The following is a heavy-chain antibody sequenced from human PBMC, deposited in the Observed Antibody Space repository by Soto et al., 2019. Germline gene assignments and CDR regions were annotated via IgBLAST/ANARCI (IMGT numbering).Heavy chain of an antibody. CDR3: ARMGFWGGELGINWFDP. CDR2: IYPGDSDT. J-gene: IGHJ5*02. Sequence: GESLKISCKGSGYSFTSYWIGWVRQMPGKGLEWMGIIYPGDSDTRYSPSFQGQVTISADKSISTAYLQWSSLKASDTTMYYCARMGFWGGELGINWFDPWGQGTLVTVSS. CDR1: GYSFTSYW. D-gene: IGHD7-27*01. V-gene: IGHV5-51*01.